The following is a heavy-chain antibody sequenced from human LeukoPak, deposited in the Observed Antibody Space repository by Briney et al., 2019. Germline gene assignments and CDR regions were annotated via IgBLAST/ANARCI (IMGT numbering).Heavy chain of an antibody. CDR2: IYHSGST. Sequence: SETLSLTCAVSGYSISSGYYWGWIRQPPGKGLEWIGSIYHSGSTYYNPSLKSRVTISVDTSKNQFSLKLSSVTAADTAVYYCARQGTTTDYYYYYMDVWGKGTTVTISS. D-gene: IGHD4-17*01. CDR1: GYSISSGYY. CDR3: ARQGTTTDYYYYYMDV. J-gene: IGHJ6*03. V-gene: IGHV4-38-2*01.